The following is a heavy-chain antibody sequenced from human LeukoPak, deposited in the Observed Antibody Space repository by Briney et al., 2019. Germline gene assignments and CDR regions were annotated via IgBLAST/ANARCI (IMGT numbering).Heavy chain of an antibody. CDR3: ARARHSFHDSSGYYYAFDY. Sequence: GGSLRLSCAASGFTFSSYEMNWVRQAPGRGPEWVSYISGSGVTMYYADSVKGRFTISRDDAKNSLYLQMNSLRAEDTAVYYCARARHSFHDSSGYYYAFDYWGQGTLVTVSS. V-gene: IGHV3-48*03. J-gene: IGHJ4*02. D-gene: IGHD3-22*01. CDR1: GFTFSSYE. CDR2: ISGSGVTM.